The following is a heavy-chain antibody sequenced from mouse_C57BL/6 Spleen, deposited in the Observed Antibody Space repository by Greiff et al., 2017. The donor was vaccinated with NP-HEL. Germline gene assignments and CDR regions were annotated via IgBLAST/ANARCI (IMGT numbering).Heavy chain of an antibody. J-gene: IGHJ1*03. Sequence: QVQLQQSGAELARPGASVKLSCKASGYTFTSYGISWVKQRTGQGLEWIGEIYPRSGNTYYNEKFKGKATLTADKSSSTAYMELRSLTSEDSAVYFCARLYDYHWYFDVWGTGTTVTVSS. CDR1: GYTFTSYG. D-gene: IGHD2-4*01. CDR3: ARLYDYHWYFDV. V-gene: IGHV1-81*01. CDR2: IYPRSGNT.